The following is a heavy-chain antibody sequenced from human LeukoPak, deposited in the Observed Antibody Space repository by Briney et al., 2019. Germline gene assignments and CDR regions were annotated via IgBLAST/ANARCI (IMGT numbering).Heavy chain of an antibody. CDR3: ARRPGRGYGSGSYFDY. Sequence: GESLKIPRKGSGYSFTTYWIGWVRQMPGKGLEGMGIIYPGDSDTRYSPSFQGQVTISADKSISTAYLQWSSLKASDTAMYYCARRPGRGYGSGSYFDYWGQGTLVTVSS. D-gene: IGHD3-10*01. J-gene: IGHJ4*02. V-gene: IGHV5-51*01. CDR1: GYSFTTYW. CDR2: IYPGDSDT.